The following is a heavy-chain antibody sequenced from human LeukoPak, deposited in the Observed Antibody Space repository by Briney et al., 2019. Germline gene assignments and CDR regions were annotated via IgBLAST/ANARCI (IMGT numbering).Heavy chain of an antibody. CDR1: GASIASTIYY. D-gene: IGHD3-10*01. CDR3: ARRSYYYGSGPPGAFDI. J-gene: IGHJ3*02. Sequence: PSETLSLTCSVSGASIASTIYYWGWIRQPPGKGLEWIGNIYYSGSTYYTPSLKSRVISIDTSKNQFSLKVAAVTAADTAVYYCARRSYYYGSGPPGAFDIWGQGTMVTVSS. CDR2: IYYSGST. V-gene: IGHV4-39*07.